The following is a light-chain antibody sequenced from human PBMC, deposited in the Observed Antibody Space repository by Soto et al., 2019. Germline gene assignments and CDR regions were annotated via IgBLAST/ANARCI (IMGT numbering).Light chain of an antibody. CDR1: QSISNW. J-gene: IGKJ4*01. CDR2: DAS. Sequence: DIQMTQSHPSLSASVGDRVNITCRASQSISNWLAWYQQKPGKAPKLLIYDASSLESGVPSRFSGSGSGTELTLTISSLQPDDFATYYCQQYYGYPLTFGGGTKVEIK. V-gene: IGKV1-5*01. CDR3: QQYYGYPLT.